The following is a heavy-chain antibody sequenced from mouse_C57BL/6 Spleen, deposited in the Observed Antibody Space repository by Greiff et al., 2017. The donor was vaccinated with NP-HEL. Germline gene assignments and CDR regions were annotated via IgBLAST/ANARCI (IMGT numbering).Heavy chain of an antibody. D-gene: IGHD2-10*01. V-gene: IGHV3-1*01. Sequence: EVKLMESGPGMVKPSQSLSLTCTVTGYSITSGYDWHWIRHFPGNKLEWMGYISYSGSTNYNPSLKSRISITHDTSKNHFFLKLNSVTTEDTATYYCASSYSYYAMDYWGQGTSVTVSS. CDR2: ISYSGST. CDR1: GYSITSGYD. CDR3: ASSYSYYAMDY. J-gene: IGHJ4*01.